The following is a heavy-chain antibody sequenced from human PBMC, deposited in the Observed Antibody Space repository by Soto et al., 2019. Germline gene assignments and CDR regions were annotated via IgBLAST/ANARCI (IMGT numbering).Heavy chain of an antibody. Sequence: GASVKVSCKASGYTFTSYYMHWVRQAPGQGLEWMGIINPSGGSTSYAQKFQGRVTMTRDTSTSTVYMELSSLRSEDTAVYYCARSLPEGYYDSSGSVYNWFDPWGQGTLVTVAS. CDR2: INPSGGST. J-gene: IGHJ5*02. V-gene: IGHV1-46*01. CDR3: ARSLPEGYYDSSGSVYNWFDP. D-gene: IGHD3-22*01. CDR1: GYTFTSYY.